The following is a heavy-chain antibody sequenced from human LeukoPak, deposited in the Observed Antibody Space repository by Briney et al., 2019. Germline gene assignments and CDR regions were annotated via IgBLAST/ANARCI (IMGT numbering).Heavy chain of an antibody. CDR2: ISSSGHTI. J-gene: IGHJ6*03. CDR3: AREGKLDLPPYFYYYMDV. V-gene: IGHV3-48*01. Sequence: GGSLRVSCVASGFTFSPYSINWVRQAPGKGLEWISYISSSGHTIYYADSVKGRFTISRDNAKNSLYLQMNSLRVEDTAVYYCAREGKLDLPPYFYYYMDVWGKGTTVTVSS. CDR1: GFTFSPYS. D-gene: IGHD1-7*01.